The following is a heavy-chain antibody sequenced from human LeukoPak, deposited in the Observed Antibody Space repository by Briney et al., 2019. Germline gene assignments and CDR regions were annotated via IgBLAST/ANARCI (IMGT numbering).Heavy chain of an antibody. CDR1: GFTFSSHW. Sequence: GGSLRLSCAASGFTFSSHWMSWVRQAPGKGLEWVANIKEDGNEKHYVDSVKGRFTVSRDNAKDSLYLQMNSLRAEDTAVYYCARDPGFWSGYYKVWGQRTLVTVSS. D-gene: IGHD3-3*01. J-gene: IGHJ4*02. V-gene: IGHV3-7*01. CDR3: ARDPGFWSGYYKV. CDR2: IKEDGNEK.